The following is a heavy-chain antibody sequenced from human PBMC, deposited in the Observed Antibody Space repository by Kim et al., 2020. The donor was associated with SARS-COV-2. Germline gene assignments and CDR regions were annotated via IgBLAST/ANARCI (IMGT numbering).Heavy chain of an antibody. Sequence: TNHAQNLQGRVTMTPDASTSTAYMELRSLRSDDTAVYYCARDSSSWYLDYWGQGTLVTVSS. J-gene: IGHJ4*02. CDR2: T. D-gene: IGHD6-13*01. V-gene: IGHV1-18*01. CDR3: ARDSSSWYLDY.